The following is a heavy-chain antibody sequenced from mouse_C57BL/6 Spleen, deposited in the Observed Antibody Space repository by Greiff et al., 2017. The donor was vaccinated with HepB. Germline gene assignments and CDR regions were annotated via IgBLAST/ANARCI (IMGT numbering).Heavy chain of an antibody. D-gene: IGHD1-1*01. CDR2: IYPGGGYT. Sequence: QVHVKQSGAELVRPGTSVKMSCKASGYTFTNYWIGWAKQRPGHGLEWIGDIYPGGGYTNYNEKFKGKATLTADKSSSTAYMQFSSLTSEDSAIYYCARLDYGSNFDYWGQGTTLTVSS. CDR1: GYTFTNYW. V-gene: IGHV1-63*01. J-gene: IGHJ2*01. CDR3: ARLDYGSNFDY.